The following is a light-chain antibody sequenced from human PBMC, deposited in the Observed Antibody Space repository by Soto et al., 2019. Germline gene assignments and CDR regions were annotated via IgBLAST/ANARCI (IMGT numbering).Light chain of an antibody. V-gene: IGKV1-33*01. J-gene: IGKJ4*01. CDR1: QHIGIP. CDR3: QQYDSLPLT. CDR2: DVY. Sequence: DIQMPQSPSSLSASVGDRVTITCRASQHIGIPLNLYQQKPVKAPKLLIYDVYRLQTGVPSRFNGQISGTDCTFTINTLQPEDFATYFCQQYDSLPLTVGGGTKV.